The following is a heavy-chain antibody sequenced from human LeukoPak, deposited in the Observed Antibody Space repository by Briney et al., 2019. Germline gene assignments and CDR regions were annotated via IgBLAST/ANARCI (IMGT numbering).Heavy chain of an antibody. V-gene: IGHV3-23*01. CDR2: VSGSGGNT. D-gene: IGHD3-10*01. CDR3: GRGFRDSNY. CDR1: GFTLSSYA. J-gene: IGHJ4*02. Sequence: PGGSLRLSCAASGFTLSSYAMSWVRQAPGKGLEWISAVSGSGGNTYYADSVKGRFTVSRDNSKNTVYLQMNSPRAEGTAVYYCGRGFRDSNYWGQGTLVTVSS.